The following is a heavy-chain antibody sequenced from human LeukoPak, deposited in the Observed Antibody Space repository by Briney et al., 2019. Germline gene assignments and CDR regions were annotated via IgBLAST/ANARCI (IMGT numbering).Heavy chain of an antibody. CDR1: GGSISSYY. V-gene: IGHV4-4*07. J-gene: IGHJ5*02. Sequence: SETLSLTCAVSGGSISSYYWSWIRQPAGKGLVWIGRIYTSGSTNYNPSLKSRVTMSVDTSKNQFSLKLSSVTAADTAVYYCARGGSVFDPWGQGTLVTVSS. CDR2: IYTSGST. CDR3: ARGGSVFDP. D-gene: IGHD2-15*01.